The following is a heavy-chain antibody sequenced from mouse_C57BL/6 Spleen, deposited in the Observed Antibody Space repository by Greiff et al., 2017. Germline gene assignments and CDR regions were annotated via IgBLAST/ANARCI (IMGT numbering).Heavy chain of an antibody. CDR3: ARGALLRPFDY. V-gene: IGHV1-18*01. D-gene: IGHD1-2*01. CDR2: INPNNGGT. CDR1: GYTFTDYN. Sequence: EVQLQQSGPELVKPGASVKIPCKASGYTFTDYNMDWVKQSHGKSLEWIGDINPNNGGTIYNQKFKGKATLTVDKSSSTAYMELRSLTSEDTAVYYCARGALLRPFDYWGQGTTLTVSS. J-gene: IGHJ2*01.